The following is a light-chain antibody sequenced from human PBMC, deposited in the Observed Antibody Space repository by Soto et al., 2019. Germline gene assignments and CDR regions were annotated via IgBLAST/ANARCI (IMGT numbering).Light chain of an antibody. CDR2: SND. J-gene: IGLJ7*01. CDR1: SSNIGSNT. Sequence: QAVLTQPPSASGTPGQRVTISCSGSSSNIGSNTVNWYQQLPGTAPKLLIHSNDQRPSGVPDRFSGSKSGTSASLAISGLQSEDEADYYCATWDDSLNGLLFGGGTQLTVL. CDR3: ATWDDSLNGLL. V-gene: IGLV1-44*01.